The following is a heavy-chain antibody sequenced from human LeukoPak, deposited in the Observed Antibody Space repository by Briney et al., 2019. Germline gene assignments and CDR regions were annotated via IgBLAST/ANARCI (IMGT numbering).Heavy chain of an antibody. V-gene: IGHV3-23*01. CDR1: GFSFVGYA. CDR3: VKDLEDGDYYYYYGMDV. CDR2: ISGNGGRT. D-gene: IGHD4-17*01. Sequence: GGSLRLSCAASGFSFVGYAMSWVRQAPGKGLEWVSTISGNGGRTYYADSVKGRFTISRDNSKNTLYLQMDSLRAEDTAVYACVKDLEDGDYYYYYGMDVWGQGTTVTVSS. J-gene: IGHJ6*02.